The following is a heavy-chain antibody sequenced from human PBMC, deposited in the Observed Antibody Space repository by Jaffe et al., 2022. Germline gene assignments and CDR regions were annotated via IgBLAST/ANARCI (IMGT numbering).Heavy chain of an antibody. CDR2: INSDGSST. CDR1: GFTFSSYW. Sequence: EVQLVESGGGLVQPGGSLRLSCAASGFTFSSYWMHWVRQAPGKGLVWVSRINSDGSSTSYADSVKGRFTISRDNAKNTLYLQMNSLRAEDTAVYYCARVDGVYCGGDCFYHAFDIWGQGTMVTVSS. J-gene: IGHJ3*02. CDR3: ARVDGVYCGGDCFYHAFDI. V-gene: IGHV3-74*01. D-gene: IGHD2-21*02.